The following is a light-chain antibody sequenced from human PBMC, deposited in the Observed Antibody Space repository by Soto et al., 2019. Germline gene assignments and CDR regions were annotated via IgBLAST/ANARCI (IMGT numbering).Light chain of an antibody. CDR3: SSYAGAVV. CDR2: EGS. CDR1: SSGVENYNL. J-gene: IGLJ2*01. V-gene: IGLV2-23*01. Sequence: QSALTQPASVSGSPGQSITLSCTRTSSGVENYNLVSWYQHHPGKAPKLMIYEGSQRPSGVSDRFSGSQSGNTASLTISGLQAEEEADYYCSSYAGAVVFGGGTKLTVL.